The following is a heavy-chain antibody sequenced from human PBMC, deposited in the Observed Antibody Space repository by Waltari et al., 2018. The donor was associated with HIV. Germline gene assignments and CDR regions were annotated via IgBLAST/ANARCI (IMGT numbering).Heavy chain of an antibody. J-gene: IGHJ3*01. CDR1: GFAQGRSS. CDR3: TTWRAHIFGDAFDV. Sequence: EIQIVEAGGGLVQSGGSLRLSCTASGFAQGRSSVNWVRQGAGGGLEWSAYISAAGEITYYADAVRGRFIVSRDNDRNTLSLDMNSLTVADTSLYYCTTWRAHIFGDAFDVWGQGTAVEVSS. D-gene: IGHD3-3*02. CDR2: ISAAGEIT. V-gene: IGHV3-48*01.